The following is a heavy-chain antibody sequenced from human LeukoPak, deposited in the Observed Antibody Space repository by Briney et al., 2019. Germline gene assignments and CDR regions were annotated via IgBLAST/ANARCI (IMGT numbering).Heavy chain of an antibody. V-gene: IGHV3-74*01. D-gene: IGHD3-3*01. J-gene: IGHJ3*02. CDR2: ISGDGSST. Sequence: GGSLRLSCAASGFTFSSYWMHWVRQAPGKGLVWVSRISGDGSSTTYADSVKGRFTISRDNAKNTLYLQMNSLRAEDTAVYYCASGNYDFWSVYPGAEGGDIGHDAFDIWGQGTMVTVSS. CDR1: GFTFSSYW. CDR3: ASGNYDFWSVYPGAEGGDIGHDAFDI.